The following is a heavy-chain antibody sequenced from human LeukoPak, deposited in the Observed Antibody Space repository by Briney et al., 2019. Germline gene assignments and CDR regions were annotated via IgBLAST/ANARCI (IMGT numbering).Heavy chain of an antibody. CDR1: GGSFSGYY. J-gene: IGHJ6*03. CDR2: INHSGST. CDR3: ARGAPYCSSTSCYLRSYYYYYYYMDV. D-gene: IGHD2-2*01. V-gene: IGHV4-34*01. Sequence: PSETLSLTCAVYGGSFSGYYWSWIRQPPGKGLEWIGEINHSGSTNYNPSLKSRVTISVDTSKNQFSLKLSSVTAADTAVYYCARGAPYCSSTSCYLRSYYYYYYYMDVWGKGTTVTVSS.